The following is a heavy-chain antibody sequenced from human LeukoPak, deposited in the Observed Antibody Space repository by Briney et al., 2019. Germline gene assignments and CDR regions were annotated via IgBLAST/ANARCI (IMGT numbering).Heavy chain of an antibody. Sequence: GASVKVSCKASGYTFTGYYMHWVRQAPGRGLEWMGWINPNSGGTNYAQKFQGRVTMTRDTSISTAYMELSRLRSDDTAVYYCAKNYGDYFYYYYYMDVWGKGTTVTVSS. D-gene: IGHD4-17*01. CDR1: GYTFTGYY. V-gene: IGHV1-2*02. J-gene: IGHJ6*03. CDR3: AKNYGDYFYYYYYMDV. CDR2: INPNSGGT.